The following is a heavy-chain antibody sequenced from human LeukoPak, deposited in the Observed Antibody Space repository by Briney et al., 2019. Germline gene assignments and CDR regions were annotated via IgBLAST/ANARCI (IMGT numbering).Heavy chain of an antibody. V-gene: IGHV3-48*02. Sequence: PGGSLRLSCAASGFTFSSYSMNWVRQAPGKGLEWVSYISSSSSTIYYADSVKGRFTISRDNAKNSLYLQMNSLRDEDTAAYYCARGRRIAAAGRAYYFDYWGQGTLVTVSS. CDR2: ISSSSSTI. J-gene: IGHJ4*02. CDR1: GFTFSSYS. CDR3: ARGRRIAAAGRAYYFDY. D-gene: IGHD6-13*01.